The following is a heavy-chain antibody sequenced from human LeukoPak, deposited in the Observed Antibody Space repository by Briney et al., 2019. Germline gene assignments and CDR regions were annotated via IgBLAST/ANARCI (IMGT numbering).Heavy chain of an antibody. J-gene: IGHJ6*02. CDR2: FDPEDGET. CDR1: GYTLTELS. V-gene: IGHV1-24*01. D-gene: IGHD3-3*01. CDR3: ATGPITIFGVVIRTDNMDV. Sequence: ASVKVSFKVSGYTLTELSMHWVRQAPGKGLEWMGGFDPEDGETIYAQKFQGRVTMTEDTSTDTAYTELSSLRSEDTAVYYCATGPITIFGVVIRTDNMDVWGQGTTVTVSS.